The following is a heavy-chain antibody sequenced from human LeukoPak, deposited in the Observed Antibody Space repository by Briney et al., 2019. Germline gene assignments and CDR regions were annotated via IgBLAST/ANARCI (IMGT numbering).Heavy chain of an antibody. Sequence: PSETLSLTCTVSGGSISSYYWSWIRQSPGKGREWIGYVFYSGSTNYNPSLKSRVTISVDTSKNQLSLRLTSVTAADTAVYYCATHYITSGWYYFDYWGQGTLVTVSS. D-gene: IGHD6-19*01. CDR3: ATHYITSGWYYFDY. CDR1: GGSISSYY. J-gene: IGHJ4*02. V-gene: IGHV4-59*01. CDR2: VFYSGST.